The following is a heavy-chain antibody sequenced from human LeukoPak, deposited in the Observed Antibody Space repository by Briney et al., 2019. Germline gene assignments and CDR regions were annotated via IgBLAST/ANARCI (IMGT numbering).Heavy chain of an antibody. CDR2: ISGSDSLT. Sequence: PGGSLRLSCAASGFTVNSYGMNWVRQAPGEGLEWVAHISGSDSLTFYADSVEGRFTISRDNAKNSLYLQMNTLRAEDTAVYYCAREDYYGSGTYMGYFYYYEMDVWGKGTTVTVSS. CDR3: AREDYYGSGTYMGYFYYYEMDV. CDR1: GFTVNSYG. D-gene: IGHD3-10*01. J-gene: IGHJ6*04. V-gene: IGHV3-48*03.